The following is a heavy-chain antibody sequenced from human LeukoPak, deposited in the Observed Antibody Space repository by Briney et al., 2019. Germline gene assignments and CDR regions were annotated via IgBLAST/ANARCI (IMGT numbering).Heavy chain of an antibody. CDR3: AKDHVAARGYAFDI. D-gene: IGHD6-6*01. CDR2: ISGSGGST. Sequence: ETLSLTCTVSGASINNYYWSWVRQAPGKGLEWVSAISGSGGSTYYADSVKGRFTISRDNSKNTLYLQMNSLRAEDTAVYYCAKDHVAARGYAFDIWGQGTMVTVSS. CDR1: GASINNYY. V-gene: IGHV3-23*01. J-gene: IGHJ3*02.